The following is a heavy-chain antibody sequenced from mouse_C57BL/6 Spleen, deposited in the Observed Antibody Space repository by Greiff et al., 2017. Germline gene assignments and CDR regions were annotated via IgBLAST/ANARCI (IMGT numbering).Heavy chain of an antibody. D-gene: IGHD2-1*01. Sequence: EVKLQESGAELVRPGASVKLSCTASGFNIKDDYMHWVKQRPEQGLEWIGWIDPENGDTEYASKFQGKATITADTSSNTAYLQLSSLTSEDTAVYYCTHGYGNYDYFDYWGQGTTLTVSS. CDR1: GFNIKDDY. V-gene: IGHV14-4*01. CDR3: THGYGNYDYFDY. CDR2: IDPENGDT. J-gene: IGHJ2*01.